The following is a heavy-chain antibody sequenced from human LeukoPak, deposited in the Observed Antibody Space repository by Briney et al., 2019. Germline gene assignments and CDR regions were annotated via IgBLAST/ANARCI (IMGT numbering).Heavy chain of an antibody. J-gene: IGHJ3*02. CDR3: ARGFTVTEAFDI. CDR1: GGSLSSYY. D-gene: IGHD4-17*01. Sequence: SDTLSLTCTVSGGSLSSYYWSWIRQPAGRELDWIGRIYTSGSTNYNPSLKSRVTMPVDTSKNQFSLKLSSVTAADTAVYYCARGFTVTEAFDIWGQGTMVTVSS. V-gene: IGHV4-4*07. CDR2: IYTSGST.